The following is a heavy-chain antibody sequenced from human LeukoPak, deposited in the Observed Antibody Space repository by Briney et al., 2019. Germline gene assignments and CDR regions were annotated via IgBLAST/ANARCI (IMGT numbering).Heavy chain of an antibody. CDR2: INPNSGGT. V-gene: IGHV1-2*06. Sequence: ASVKVSCKASGYTFTGYYMHWVRQAPGQGLEWMGRINPNSGGTNYAQKFQGRVTMTRDTSISTAYMELSSLRSEDTAVYYCARVPVGATGAVERWGQGTLVTVSS. CDR1: GYTFTGYY. D-gene: IGHD1-26*01. J-gene: IGHJ5*02. CDR3: ARVPVGATGAVER.